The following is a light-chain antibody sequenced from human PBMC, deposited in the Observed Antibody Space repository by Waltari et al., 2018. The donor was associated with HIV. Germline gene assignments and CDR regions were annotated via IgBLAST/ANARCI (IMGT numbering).Light chain of an antibody. CDR2: GAS. CDR3: QQYGSSPPIT. J-gene: IGKJ5*01. Sequence: EIVLTQSPGTLSLSPGERATLSCRASQSVSSSYSAWYQQKAGQAPRLLIYGASSRATGIPDRFRGSGSGTDFTLTISRLEPEDFAVYYCQQYGSSPPITFGQGTRLEIK. V-gene: IGKV3-20*01. CDR1: QSVSSSY.